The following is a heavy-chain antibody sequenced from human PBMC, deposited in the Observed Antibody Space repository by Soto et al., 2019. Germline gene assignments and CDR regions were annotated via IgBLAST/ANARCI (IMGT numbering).Heavy chain of an antibody. CDR3: ARWSAYQVLGSQYPDY. Sequence: EVQLVESGGDLVKPGGSLRLSCAASGFTFSSYSFNWVRQAPGKGLEWVSSISTSSSYISYADSVQGRFTISRDNAKNSVYLQMNSLRAEDSAVYYCARWSAYQVLGSQYPDYWGQGTLVTVSP. V-gene: IGHV3-21*01. CDR1: GFTFSSYS. D-gene: IGHD3-16*01. J-gene: IGHJ4*02. CDR2: ISTSSSYI.